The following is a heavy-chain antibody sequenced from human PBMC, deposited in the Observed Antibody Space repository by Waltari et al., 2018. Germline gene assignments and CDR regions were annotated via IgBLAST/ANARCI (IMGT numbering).Heavy chain of an antibody. Sequence: EVQLVESGGGLVQPGGSLRLSCAASGFTFSSYWMHWVRQAPGKGLVGVARIRRDGSRTSYADSVKGRFTISRDNAKNTLYLQMNSLRAEDTALYYCARESTTMVRGVGYYYYGKDVWGQGTTVTVSS. CDR3: ARESTTMVRGVGYYYYGKDV. CDR2: IRRDGSRT. V-gene: IGHV3-74*01. J-gene: IGHJ6*02. CDR1: GFTFSSYW. D-gene: IGHD3-10*01.